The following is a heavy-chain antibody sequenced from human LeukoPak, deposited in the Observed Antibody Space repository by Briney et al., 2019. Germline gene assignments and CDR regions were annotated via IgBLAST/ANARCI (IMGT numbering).Heavy chain of an antibody. V-gene: IGHV3-23*01. J-gene: IGHJ4*02. CDR1: GFTFSSYA. D-gene: IGHD6-6*01. CDR3: AKGGLAARQPFDY. Sequence: GGSLRLSCAASGFTFSSYAMSWVRQAPGKGLEWVSTISDSGGSTYYADSVKGRFTISRDNSKNTLYLQMNSLRAEDTAVYYCAKGGLAARQPFDYWGQGTLVTVSS. CDR2: ISDSGGST.